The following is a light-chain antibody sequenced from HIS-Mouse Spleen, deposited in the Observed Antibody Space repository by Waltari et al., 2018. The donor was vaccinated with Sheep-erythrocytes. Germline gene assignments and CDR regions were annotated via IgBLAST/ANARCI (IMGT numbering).Light chain of an antibody. CDR1: SSDVGSYNF. CDR3: CSYAGSSTPWV. CDR2: EGS. J-gene: IGLJ3*02. Sequence: QSALTQPASVSGSPGPSITISCTGTSSDVGSYNFVFWYQQHPGKAPKLMIYEGSKRPSGVSNRFSGSKSGNTASLTISGLQAEDEADYYCCSYAGSSTPWVFGGGTKLTVL. V-gene: IGLV2-23*01.